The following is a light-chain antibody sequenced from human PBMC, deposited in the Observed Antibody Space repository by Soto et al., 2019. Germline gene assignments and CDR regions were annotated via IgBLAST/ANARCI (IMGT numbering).Light chain of an antibody. CDR1: SSDVGSYNL. J-gene: IGLJ2*01. V-gene: IGLV2-23*01. CDR3: YEYEVSSPPDV. CDR2: EGS. Sequence: QSALTQPASVSGSPGQSITISCTGTSSDVGSYNLVSWYQQHPGKAPKLMIYEGSKRPSGVSNRFSGSKSGNTASLTISGLQAEAEADYFCYEYEVSSPPDVFGGGTKLTVL.